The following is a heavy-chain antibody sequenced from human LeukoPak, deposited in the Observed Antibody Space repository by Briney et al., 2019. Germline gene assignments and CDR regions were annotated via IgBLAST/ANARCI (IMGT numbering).Heavy chain of an antibody. CDR3: AKVDGYNSGWYDY. CDR1: GFTFRTYG. J-gene: IGHJ4*02. CDR2: ISWNSGNI. D-gene: IGHD6-19*01. V-gene: IGHV3-9*01. Sequence: GGSLGLSCAASGFTFRTYGMHWVRQPPGKGLEWVSGISWNSGNIGYADSVKGRFTISRDNAKNSLYLQMDSLRAEDTAFYYCAKVDGYNSGWYDYWGQGTLVTVSS.